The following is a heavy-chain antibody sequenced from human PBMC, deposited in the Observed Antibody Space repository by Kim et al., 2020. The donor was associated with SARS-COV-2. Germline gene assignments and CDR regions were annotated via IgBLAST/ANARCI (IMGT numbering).Heavy chain of an antibody. V-gene: IGHV1-69*13. D-gene: IGHD1-26*01. CDR2: ILPILRSG. Sequence: SVKVSCKASGDSFSNYAINWVRQVPGQGLEWVGGILPILRSGNYVKKFQGRVSITADEYTKTAYMELRSLRSDDTAVYYCARDVRYSGSNLAPFDYWAQGTLVTVSS. CDR1: GDSFSNYA. J-gene: IGHJ4*02. CDR3: ARDVRYSGSNLAPFDY.